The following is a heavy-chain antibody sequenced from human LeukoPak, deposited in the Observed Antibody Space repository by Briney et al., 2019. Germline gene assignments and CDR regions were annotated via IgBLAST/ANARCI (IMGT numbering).Heavy chain of an antibody. Sequence: GGSLRLSCAASGFTFIDYYISWIRQAPGNGLEWVSYISSSGSTIYYADSVKGRFTISRDNAKNPLYLQMNSLRAEDTAVYYCARAGRKYSSSSRPLNYWGQGTLVTVSS. CDR1: GFTFIDYY. D-gene: IGHD6-6*01. CDR3: ARAGRKYSSSSRPLNY. CDR2: ISSSGSTI. V-gene: IGHV3-11*01. J-gene: IGHJ4*02.